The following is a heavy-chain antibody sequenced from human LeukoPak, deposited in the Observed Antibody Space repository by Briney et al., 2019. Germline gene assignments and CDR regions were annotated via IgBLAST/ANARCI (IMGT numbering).Heavy chain of an antibody. J-gene: IGHJ5*01. CDR1: RGAITSGGYS. V-gene: IGHV4-30-2*01. Sequence: SQTLSLTCTVSRGAITSGGYSWYWIRQPPGKGLEWIGYISDRGPAYYNPSLKSRFTISVDRPKNQFFLTVTSVTAADTAAYFCARSRQASGLLGSWGQGTLVAVSS. D-gene: IGHD3-10*01. CDR2: ISDRGPA. CDR3: ARSRQASGLLGS.